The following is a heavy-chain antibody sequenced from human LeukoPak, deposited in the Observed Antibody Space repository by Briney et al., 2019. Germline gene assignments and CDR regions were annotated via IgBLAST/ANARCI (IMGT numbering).Heavy chain of an antibody. CDR2: IHTIET. CDR3: ARGLRDEERYYKYYYMDV. Sequence: SETLSLTCTISGGSISGYFGTWIRQASGKGLEWIGYIHTIETKYNPSLQSRVSMSIDTSKTQFSLNLRSVTAADTAVYYCARGLRDEERYYKYYYMDVWGKGTTVTVSS. CDR1: GGSISGYF. J-gene: IGHJ6*03. D-gene: IGHD3-22*01. V-gene: IGHV4-4*09.